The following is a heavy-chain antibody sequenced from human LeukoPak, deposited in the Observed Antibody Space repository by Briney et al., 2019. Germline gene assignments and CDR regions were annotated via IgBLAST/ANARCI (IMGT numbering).Heavy chain of an antibody. CDR2: IKEDGSQN. V-gene: IGHV3-7*01. J-gene: IGHJ6*02. Sequence: PGGSLRLSCAASGFTFSTYWMAWVRQAPGKGLEWLANIKEDGSQNNYVDSVKGRFTISRDNSKNTLYLQMNSLRAEDTAVYYCARVHYVNYYGMDVWGQGTTVTVSS. CDR3: ARVHYVNYYGMDV. D-gene: IGHD4-17*01. CDR1: GFTFSTYW.